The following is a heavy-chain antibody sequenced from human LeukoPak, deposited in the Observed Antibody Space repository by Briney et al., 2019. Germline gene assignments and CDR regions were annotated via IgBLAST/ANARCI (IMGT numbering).Heavy chain of an antibody. D-gene: IGHD6-19*01. Sequence: ASVKVSCKASGYTFTVYYIHWVRQAPGQGLEWMGWINANSGCTNYAQKFRGRASMTRDTSISTAYMELSSLRSDDTAVYYCARDSGAAVAADWYFDLWGRGTLVTVSS. CDR1: GYTFTVYY. V-gene: IGHV1-2*02. J-gene: IGHJ2*01. CDR3: ARDSGAAVAADWYFDL. CDR2: INANSGCT.